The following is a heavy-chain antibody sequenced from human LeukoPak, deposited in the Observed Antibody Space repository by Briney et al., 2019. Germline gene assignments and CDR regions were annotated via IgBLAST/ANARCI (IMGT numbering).Heavy chain of an antibody. CDR3: AKGGYSYGDLEGYFDY. V-gene: IGHV3-9*03. Sequence: GRSLRLSCAASGFTFDDYAMHWVRQAPGKGLEWVSGINWNSGSIGYADSVKGRFTISRDNAKNSLYLQMNSLRAEDMALYYCAKGGYSYGDLEGYFDYWGQGTLVTVSS. CDR1: GFTFDDYA. D-gene: IGHD5-18*01. CDR2: INWNSGSI. J-gene: IGHJ4*02.